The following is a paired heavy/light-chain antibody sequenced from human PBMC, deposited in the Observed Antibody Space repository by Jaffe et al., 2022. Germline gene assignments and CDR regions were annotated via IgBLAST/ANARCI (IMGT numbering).Heavy chain of an antibody. V-gene: IGHV1-69*05. CDR1: GGTFSSYA. CDR2: IIPIFGTA. Sequence: QVQLVQSGAEVKKPGSSVKVSCKASGGTFSSYAISWVRQAPGQGLEWMGGIIPIFGTANYAQKFQGRVTITTDESTSTAYMELSSLRSEDTAVYYCARSPTQGYSYGWGFDYWGQGTLVTVSS. J-gene: IGHJ4*02. D-gene: IGHD5-18*01. CDR3: ARSPTQGYSYGWGFDY.
Light chain of an antibody. CDR3: QQSYSTLIT. V-gene: IGKV1-39*01. CDR1: QSISSY. CDR2: AAS. Sequence: DIQMTQSPSSLSASVGDRVTITCRASQSISSYLNWYQQKPGKAPKLLIYAASSLQSGVPSRFSGSGSGTDFTLTISSLQPEDFATYYCQQSYSTLITFGPGTKVDIK. J-gene: IGKJ3*01.